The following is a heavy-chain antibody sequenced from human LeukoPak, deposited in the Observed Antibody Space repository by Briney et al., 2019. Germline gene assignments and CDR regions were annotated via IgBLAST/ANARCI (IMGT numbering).Heavy chain of an antibody. CDR1: GYTFTGYY. D-gene: IGHD6-19*01. V-gene: IGHV1-2*02. Sequence: ASVKVSCKASGYTFTGYYMHWVRQAPGQGLEWMGWINPNSGGTNYAQKFQGRVTMTEDTSTDTAYMELSSLRSEDTAVYYCATVRQWLVRGYFDYWGQGTLVTVSS. CDR2: INPNSGGT. J-gene: IGHJ4*02. CDR3: ATVRQWLVRGYFDY.